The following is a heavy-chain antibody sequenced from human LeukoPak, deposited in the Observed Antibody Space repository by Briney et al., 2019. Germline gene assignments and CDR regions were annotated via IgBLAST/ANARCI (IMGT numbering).Heavy chain of an antibody. J-gene: IGHJ4*02. CDR1: GFTFGDSA. CDR3: TRGPVLRYFDWPDY. V-gene: IGHV3-49*04. D-gene: IGHD3-9*01. Sequence: QSGRSLRLSCTASGFTFGDSAMSWVRQAPGKGLEWVGFIRSKAYGGTTEYAASVKGRFTISRDDSKSIAYLQMNSLKTEDTAVYYCTRGPVLRYFDWPDYWGQGTLVTVSS. CDR2: IRSKAYGGTT.